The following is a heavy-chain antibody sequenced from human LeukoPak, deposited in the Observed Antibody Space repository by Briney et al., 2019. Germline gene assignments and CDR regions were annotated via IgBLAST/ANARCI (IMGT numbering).Heavy chain of an antibody. Sequence: QPGGSLRLSCAASGFTFKNYAMSWVRQAPGKGLEWVSTISGSAVDTYYADSVKGRFTISRDNSKNTLYLQMNSLRAEDTAVYYCARDLVAVAGTYYYYGMDVWGQGTTVTVSS. CDR2: ISGSAVDT. D-gene: IGHD6-19*01. CDR3: ARDLVAVAGTYYYYGMDV. J-gene: IGHJ6*02. V-gene: IGHV3-23*01. CDR1: GFTFKNYA.